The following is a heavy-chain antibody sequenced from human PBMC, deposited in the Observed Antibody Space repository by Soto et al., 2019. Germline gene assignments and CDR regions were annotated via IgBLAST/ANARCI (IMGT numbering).Heavy chain of an antibody. CDR1: GFTFSSYG. V-gene: IGHV3-30*18. CDR3: AKQQQLVQDAFDS. D-gene: IGHD6-13*01. J-gene: IGHJ3*02. CDR2: ISYDGSNK. Sequence: QVQLVESGGGVVQPGRSLRLSCAASGFTFSSYGMHWVRQAPGKGLEWVAVISYDGSNKYYADSVKGRFTISRDNSKNTLYLQMNSLRAEDTAVYYCAKQQQLVQDAFDSWGQGTMVTVSS.